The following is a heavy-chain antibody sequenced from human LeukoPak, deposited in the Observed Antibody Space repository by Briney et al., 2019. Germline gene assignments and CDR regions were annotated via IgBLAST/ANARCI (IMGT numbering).Heavy chain of an antibody. CDR1: GFTFSSYA. V-gene: IGHV3-23*01. Sequence: GGSLRLSCAASGFTFSSYAMTWVRQAPGKGLEWVSAISSSGSSTYYADSVKGRFTISRDNSKNTLYLQMNSLRAEDTAVFYCAFDYASGSYLGFDSWGQGTLVTVSS. J-gene: IGHJ4*02. CDR3: AFDYASGSYLGFDS. D-gene: IGHD3-10*01. CDR2: ISSSGSST.